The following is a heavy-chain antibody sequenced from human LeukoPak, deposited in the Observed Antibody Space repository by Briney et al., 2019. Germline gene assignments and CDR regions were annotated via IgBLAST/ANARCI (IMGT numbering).Heavy chain of an antibody. CDR2: IKQDGNEK. Sequence: GGSLRLSCAASGFTFSNYAMHWVRQAPGKGLQWVAIIKQDGNEKYYVDSLKGRFTISRDNAEKSLYLQMNSLRAEDTAVYYCATSRTGDYWGQGTLVTVSS. D-gene: IGHD3/OR15-3a*01. V-gene: IGHV3-7*03. J-gene: IGHJ4*02. CDR3: ATSRTGDY. CDR1: GFTFSNYA.